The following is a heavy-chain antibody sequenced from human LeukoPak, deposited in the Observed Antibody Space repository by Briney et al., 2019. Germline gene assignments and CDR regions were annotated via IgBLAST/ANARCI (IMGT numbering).Heavy chain of an antibody. Sequence: GGSLRLSCAASGFTFDDYAMHWVRQAPGKGLEWVSLISWDGGSTYYADSVKGRFTISRDNSKNSLYLQMNSLRAEDTALYYCSKGEAVGCSGGSFFYYYYYMDVWGKGTTVTVSS. J-gene: IGHJ6*03. CDR3: SKGEAVGCSGGSFFYYYYYMDV. D-gene: IGHD2-15*01. CDR2: ISWDGGST. V-gene: IGHV3-43D*04. CDR1: GFTFDDYA.